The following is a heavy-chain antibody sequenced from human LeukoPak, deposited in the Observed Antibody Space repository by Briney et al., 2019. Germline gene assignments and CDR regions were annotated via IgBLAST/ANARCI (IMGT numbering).Heavy chain of an antibody. CDR1: GYTFTSYA. V-gene: IGHV1-3*01. CDR3: ATVGCSSTSCQSDVYYYGMDV. J-gene: IGHJ6*02. D-gene: IGHD2-2*01. Sequence: EASVTVSCTASGYTFTSYAMHWVRQAPGQRLEWMGWINAGNGNTKYSQKFQGRVTITRDTSASTAYMELSSLRSEDTAVYYCATVGCSSTSCQSDVYYYGMDVWGQGTTVTVSS. CDR2: INAGNGNT.